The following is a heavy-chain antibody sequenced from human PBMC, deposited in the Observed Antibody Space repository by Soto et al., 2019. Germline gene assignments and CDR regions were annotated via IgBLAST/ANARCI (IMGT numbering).Heavy chain of an antibody. CDR2: ISGSGGST. CDR3: AKDIFWRGAVLSYDRPADDAFDI. J-gene: IGHJ3*02. CDR1: GFTFSSYA. V-gene: IGHV3-23*01. Sequence: EVQLLESGGGLVQPGGSLRLSCAASGFTFSSYAMSWVRQAPGKGLEWVSAISGSGGSTYYADSVKGRFTISRDNSKNTLYLRMNSLRAEDTAVYSCAKDIFWRGAVLSYDRPADDAFDIWGQGTMVTVSS. D-gene: IGHD5-12*01.